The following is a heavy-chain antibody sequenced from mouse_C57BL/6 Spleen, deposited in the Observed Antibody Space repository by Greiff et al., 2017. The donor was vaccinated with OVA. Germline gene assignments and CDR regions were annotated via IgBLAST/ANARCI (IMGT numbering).Heavy chain of an antibody. Sequence: QVQLQQPGAELVKPGASVKMSCKASGYTFTSYWINWVKQRPGQGLEWIGDIYPGSGSTNYNEKFKSKATLTVDTSSSTAFMQLSSLTSEDSAVDYCARAYYSKSFAYWGQGTLVTVSA. CDR2: IYPGSGST. D-gene: IGHD2-5*01. CDR3: ARAYYSKSFAY. J-gene: IGHJ3*01. V-gene: IGHV1-55*01. CDR1: GYTFTSYW.